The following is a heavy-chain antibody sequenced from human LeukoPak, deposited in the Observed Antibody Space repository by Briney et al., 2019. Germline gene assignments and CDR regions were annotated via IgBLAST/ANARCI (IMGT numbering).Heavy chain of an antibody. CDR2: ISGSGGST. V-gene: IGHV3-23*01. CDR3: AKDGLRLGELSSNRAFFFDY. Sequence: PGGSLRLSCAASGFTFSSYGMSWVRQAPGKGLEWVSTISGSGGSTDYADSVKGRFTISRDNSKNTLYLQMNSLRAEDTAVYYCAKDGLRLGELSSNRAFFFDYWGQGTLVTVSS. J-gene: IGHJ4*02. D-gene: IGHD3-16*02. CDR1: GFTFSSYG.